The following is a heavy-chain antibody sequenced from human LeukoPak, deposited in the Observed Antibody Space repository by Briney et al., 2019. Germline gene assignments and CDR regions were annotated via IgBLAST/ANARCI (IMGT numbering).Heavy chain of an antibody. V-gene: IGHV3-21*01. CDR3: AREPFSMARESTRNAFDI. CDR1: GFTFNNYG. Sequence: KSGGSLRLSCAGSGFTFNNYGMNWVRQAPGKGLEWVSFISSSSSYTYYGDSVRGRFTISRDNAGSSVNLHMNSLRAEDTAVYYCAREPFSMARESTRNAFDIWGQGTMVTVSS. CDR2: ISSSSSYT. D-gene: IGHD3-10*01. J-gene: IGHJ3*02.